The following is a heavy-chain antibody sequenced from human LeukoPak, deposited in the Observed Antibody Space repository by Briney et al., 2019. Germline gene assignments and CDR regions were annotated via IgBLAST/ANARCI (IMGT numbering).Heavy chain of an antibody. V-gene: IGHV4-59*08. CDR2: IYYSGST. D-gene: IGHD3-22*01. CDR3: ARSYYVSSGSSLFDH. Sequence: SETLSLTCTVSGDSISSYYWSWIRQPPGKGLEWIGYIYYSGSTYYNPSLKSRVTISVDTSKNQFSLKLSSVTAADTAVYYCARSYYVSSGSSLFDHWGQGTLVTVSS. J-gene: IGHJ4*02. CDR1: GDSISSYY.